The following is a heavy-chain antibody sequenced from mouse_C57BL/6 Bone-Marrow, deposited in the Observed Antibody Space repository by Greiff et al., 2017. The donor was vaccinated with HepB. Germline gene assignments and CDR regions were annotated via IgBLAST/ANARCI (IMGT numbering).Heavy chain of an antibody. CDR3: ARSPPITTVVDYYAMDY. V-gene: IGHV1-39*01. CDR2: INPNYGTT. D-gene: IGHD1-1*01. J-gene: IGHJ4*01. CDR1: GYSFTDYN. Sequence: VQLKQSGPELVKPGASVKISCKASGYSFTDYNMNWVKQSHGKSLEWIGVINPNYGTTSYNQKFKGKATLTVDQSSSTAYMQLNSLTSEDSAVYYCARSPPITTVVDYYAMDYWGQGTSVTVSS.